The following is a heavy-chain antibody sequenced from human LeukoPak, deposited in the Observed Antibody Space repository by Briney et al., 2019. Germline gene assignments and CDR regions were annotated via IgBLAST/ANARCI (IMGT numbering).Heavy chain of an antibody. V-gene: IGHV3-21*01. J-gene: IGHJ4*02. Sequence: PGGSLRLSCAASGFTFSSYAMSWVRQAPGKGLEWVSSISSSSSYIYYADSVKGRFTISRDNAKNSLYLQMNSLRAEDTAVYYCARDRFIGSGSDYWGQGTLVTVSS. CDR3: ARDRFIGSGSDY. CDR2: ISSSSSYI. D-gene: IGHD6-19*01. CDR1: GFTFSSYA.